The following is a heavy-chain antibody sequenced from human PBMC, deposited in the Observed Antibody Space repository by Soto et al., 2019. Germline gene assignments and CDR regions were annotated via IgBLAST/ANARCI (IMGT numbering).Heavy chain of an antibody. D-gene: IGHD6-19*01. CDR2: INHSGST. CDR3: ARLPEGLWLVGYYYYGTDV. CDR1: GGSFSGYY. J-gene: IGHJ6*02. Sequence: PSETLSLTCAVYGGSFSGYYWSWIRQPPGKGLEWIGEINHSGSTNYNPSLKSRVTISVDTSKNQFSLKLSSVTAADTAVYYCARLPEGLWLVGYYYYGTDVWGQGTTVTVSS. V-gene: IGHV4-34*01.